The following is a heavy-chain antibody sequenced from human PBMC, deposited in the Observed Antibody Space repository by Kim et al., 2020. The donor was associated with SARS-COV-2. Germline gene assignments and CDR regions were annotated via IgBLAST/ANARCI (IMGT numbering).Heavy chain of an antibody. Sequence: GGSLRLSCAASAFTFSSYWMHWVRQAPGKGLVWVSRINSDGSSTNYADSVKGRFTISRDNAKNTLYLQMNSLRAEDTAVYYCVRTLRPVGPTTPLWGQGTLVTVSS. J-gene: IGHJ4*02. D-gene: IGHD1-26*01. V-gene: IGHV3-74*01. CDR3: VRTLRPVGPTTPL. CDR2: INSDGSST. CDR1: AFTFSSYW.